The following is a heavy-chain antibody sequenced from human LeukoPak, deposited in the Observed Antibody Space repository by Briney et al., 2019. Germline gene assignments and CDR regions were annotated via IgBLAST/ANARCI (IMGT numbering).Heavy chain of an antibody. D-gene: IGHD6-13*01. CDR1: GFTFSSYS. CDR3: ARDGISSSWYLNWFDP. CDR2: ISSSSSYI. J-gene: IGHJ5*02. Sequence: GGSLRLSSAASGFTFSSYSMNWVRQAPGKGLEWVSSISSSSSYIYYADSVKGRFTISRDNAKNSLYLQMNSLRAEDTAVYYCARDGISSSWYLNWFDPWGQGTLVTVSS. V-gene: IGHV3-21*01.